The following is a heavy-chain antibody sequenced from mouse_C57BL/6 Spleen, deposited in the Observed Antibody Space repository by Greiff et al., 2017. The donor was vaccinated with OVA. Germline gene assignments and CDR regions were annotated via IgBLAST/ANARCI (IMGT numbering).Heavy chain of an antibody. J-gene: IGHJ4*01. CDR2: IYPSDSET. D-gene: IGHD1-1*01. CDR3: ARGGITTVVDAMDY. Sequence: VQLQQPGAELVRPGSSVKLSCKASGYTFPSYWMDWVKQRPGQGLEWIGNIYPSDSETHYNQKFKDKATLTVDKSSSTAYMQLSSLTSEDSAVYYCARGGITTVVDAMDYWGQGTSVTVSS. CDR1: GYTFPSYW. V-gene: IGHV1-61*01.